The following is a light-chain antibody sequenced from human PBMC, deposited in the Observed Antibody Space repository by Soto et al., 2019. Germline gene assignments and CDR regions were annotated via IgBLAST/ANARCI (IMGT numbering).Light chain of an antibody. CDR3: SSYTSISALHV. V-gene: IGLV2-14*01. J-gene: IGLJ1*01. CDR2: EVS. Sequence: QSVLTQPASVSGSPGQSITISCTGTSSDVGGYNSVSWYQQHPGKAPKLIIYEVSNWPSGVSYRFSGSKSGNTASLTISGLQAEDEADYHCSSYTSISALHVFGTGTKVTVL. CDR1: SSDVGGYNS.